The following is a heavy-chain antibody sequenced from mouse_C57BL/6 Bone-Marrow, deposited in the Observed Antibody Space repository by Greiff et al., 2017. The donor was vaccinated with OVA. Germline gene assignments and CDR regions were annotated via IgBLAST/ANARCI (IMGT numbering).Heavy chain of an antibody. CDR1: GYTFTSYG. CDR3: ARKEVMVTTGSFAY. V-gene: IGHV1-81*01. Sequence: QVQLKQSGAELARPGASVKLSCKASGYTFTSYGISWVKQRTGQGLEWIGEIYPRSGNTYYNEKFKGKATLTADKPSSTAYMELRSLTSEDSAVYFCARKEVMVTTGSFAYWGQGTLVTVSA. D-gene: IGHD2-2*01. J-gene: IGHJ3*01. CDR2: IYPRSGNT.